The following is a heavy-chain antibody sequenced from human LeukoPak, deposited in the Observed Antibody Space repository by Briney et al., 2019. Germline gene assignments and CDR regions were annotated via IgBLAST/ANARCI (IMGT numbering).Heavy chain of an antibody. CDR1: GFTFSGYA. V-gene: IGHV3-23*01. J-gene: IGHJ4*02. CDR2: ISGGRSGST. Sequence: GGSLRLSCAASGFTFSGYAMSWVRQAPGKGLEWASSISGGRSGSTYYADSVTGRFTISKDSSKNTLFLQMNSLTAEDTAVYYCAKAASRFWDCTGGSCSGYFFDYWGQGTLVTVSS. CDR3: AKAASRFWDCTGGSCSGYFFDY. D-gene: IGHD2-15*01.